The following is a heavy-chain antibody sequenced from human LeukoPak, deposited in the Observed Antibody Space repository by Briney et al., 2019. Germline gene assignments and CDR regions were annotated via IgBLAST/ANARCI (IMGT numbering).Heavy chain of an antibody. Sequence: GRSLRLSCAASVFTFSSYGMHWVRQAPGKGLEWVALIWYDGSNKHYADSVKGRFTISRDNSKNTLYLQMNSLRAEDTAVYYCAKDARMVRGVPLYSFDYWGQGTLVTVSS. V-gene: IGHV3-33*06. D-gene: IGHD3-10*01. CDR1: VFTFSSYG. CDR2: IWYDGSNK. CDR3: AKDARMVRGVPLYSFDY. J-gene: IGHJ4*02.